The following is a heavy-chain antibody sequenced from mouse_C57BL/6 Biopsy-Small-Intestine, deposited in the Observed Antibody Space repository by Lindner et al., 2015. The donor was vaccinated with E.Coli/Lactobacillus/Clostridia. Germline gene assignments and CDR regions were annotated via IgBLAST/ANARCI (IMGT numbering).Heavy chain of an antibody. J-gene: IGHJ2*01. V-gene: IGHV1-4*01. CDR3: ARGELGFDY. D-gene: IGHD4-1*01. Sequence: VQLQESGAELARPGASVKMSCKASGYTFTSYTMHWVQQRPGQGLEWIGFINPSSGYTTYNQRFKDKATLTADKSSSTAYMQLSSLTYEDSAVYYCARGELGFDYWGQGTTLTVSS. CDR1: GYTFTSYT. CDR2: INPSSGYT.